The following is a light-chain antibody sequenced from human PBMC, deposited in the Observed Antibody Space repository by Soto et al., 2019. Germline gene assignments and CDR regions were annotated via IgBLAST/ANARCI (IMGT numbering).Light chain of an antibody. J-gene: IGKJ5*01. CDR3: QQYNTWSSIT. CDR2: STS. CDR1: QSISSN. Sequence: EIVMTQSPATLSVSPGERVTLSCRASQSISSNLAWYQQKPGQAPSLLMYSTSTRATGIPARFSGSGSGTEFTLTMSSLQSEDFAVYYCQQYNTWSSITFGQGTRLEIK. V-gene: IGKV3-15*01.